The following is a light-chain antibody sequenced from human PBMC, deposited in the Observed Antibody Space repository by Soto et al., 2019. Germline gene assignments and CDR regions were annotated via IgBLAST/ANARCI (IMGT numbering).Light chain of an antibody. J-gene: IGKJ3*01. V-gene: IGKV3-15*01. Sequence: EVVMTQSPATLSVSPGERATLSCRASQSVSSNLAWYQQNPGQAPRLLIHGTSTRATGVPARFRGSGSGTDSTLIISSLQSEDFAVYYCQQYNYWPPSFGPGTKVDIK. CDR2: GTS. CDR3: QQYNYWPPS. CDR1: QSVSSN.